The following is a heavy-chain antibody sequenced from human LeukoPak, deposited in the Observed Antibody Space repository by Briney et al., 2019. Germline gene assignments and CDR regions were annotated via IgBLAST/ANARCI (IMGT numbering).Heavy chain of an antibody. D-gene: IGHD3-10*01. CDR3: ARDRYYGSGSYYDY. Sequence: GGSLRLSCAASGFTVSSNYMSWVRQARGKGLEWVPVIYSGGSTYYADSVKGRFTISRDNSKNTLYLQMNSLRAEDTAVYYCARDRYYGSGSYYDYWGQGTMVTVSS. J-gene: IGHJ4*02. CDR2: IYSGGST. CDR1: GFTVSSNY. V-gene: IGHV3-66*01.